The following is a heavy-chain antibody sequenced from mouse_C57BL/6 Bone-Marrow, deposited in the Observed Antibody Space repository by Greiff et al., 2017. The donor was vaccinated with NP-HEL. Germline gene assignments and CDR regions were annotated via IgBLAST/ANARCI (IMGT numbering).Heavy chain of an antibody. CDR1: GYTFTDYY. V-gene: IGHV1-75*01. CDR2: IFPGSGST. CDR3: ARDDGYSYAMDY. D-gene: IGHD2-3*01. Sequence: VQVVESGPELVKPGASVKISCKASGYTFTDYYINWVKQRPGQGLEWIGWIFPGSGSTYYNEKFKGKATLTVDKSSSTAYMLLSSLTSEDSAVYFCARDDGYSYAMDYWGQGTSVTVSS. J-gene: IGHJ4*01.